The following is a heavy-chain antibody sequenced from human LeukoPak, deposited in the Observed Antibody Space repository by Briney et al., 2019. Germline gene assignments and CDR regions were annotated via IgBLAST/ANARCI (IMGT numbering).Heavy chain of an antibody. Sequence: SETLSLTCTASGGSISSSSYYWGWIRQPPGKGLEWIGSIYYSGSTYYNPSLKSRVTISVDTSKNQFSLKLSSVTAADTAVYYCARERADVTTTANWFDPWGQGTLVAVSS. CDR1: GGSISSSSYY. CDR3: ARERADVTTTANWFDP. J-gene: IGHJ5*02. CDR2: IYYSGST. V-gene: IGHV4-39*07. D-gene: IGHD4-17*01.